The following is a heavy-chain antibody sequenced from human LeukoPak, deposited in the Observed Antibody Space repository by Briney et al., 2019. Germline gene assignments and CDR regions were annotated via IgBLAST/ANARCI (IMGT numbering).Heavy chain of an antibody. Sequence: GGSLRLSCAASGFTFGRFWMNWVRQAPGRGLEWVANIDQSGGRNNYVDSVKGRFTVSRDNAKNSLFLEMSSLRADDTAVYFCARDVEGGTFDIWGQGTTVTVSS. CDR1: GFTFGRFW. D-gene: IGHD3-16*01. J-gene: IGHJ3*02. CDR2: IDQSGGRN. CDR3: ARDVEGGTFDI. V-gene: IGHV3-7*05.